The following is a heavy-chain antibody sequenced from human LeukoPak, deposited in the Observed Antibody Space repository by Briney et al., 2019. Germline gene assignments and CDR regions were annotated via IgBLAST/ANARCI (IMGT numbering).Heavy chain of an antibody. CDR2: INPNSGGT. V-gene: IGHV1-2*02. CDR1: GYTFTGYY. J-gene: IGHJ4*02. Sequence: ASVKVSCKASGYTFTGYYMHWVRQAPGQGLEWMGWINPNSGGTNYAQKFQGRVTMTRDTSISTAYMELSRLRSDDTAVYYCATFTIFGVVLSADYWGQGTLVTVSS. CDR3: ATFTIFGVVLSADY. D-gene: IGHD3-3*01.